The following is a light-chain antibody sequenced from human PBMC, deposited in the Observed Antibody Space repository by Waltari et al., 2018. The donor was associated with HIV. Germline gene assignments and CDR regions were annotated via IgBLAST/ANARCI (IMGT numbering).Light chain of an antibody. CDR1: EDIGND. J-gene: IGKJ1*01. Sequence: IQMTQSPPSLSVSIGGRITITCRASEDIGNDLGWYLQQPGKAPKLLIYSASRLQSGVPSRVRGSGSGTDFTLTISSLQPEDVGTYYCMQDFNYPRTFGQGTRV. V-gene: IGKV1-6*02. CDR2: SAS. CDR3: MQDFNYPRT.